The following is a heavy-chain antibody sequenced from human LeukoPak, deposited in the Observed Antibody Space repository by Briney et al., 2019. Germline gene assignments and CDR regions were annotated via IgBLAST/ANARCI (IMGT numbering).Heavy chain of an antibody. V-gene: IGHV4-39*01. J-gene: IGHJ4*02. CDR3: ARRGMAAAGAFDY. D-gene: IGHD6-13*01. CDR2: IYYSGST. Sequence: SETLSLTCTVSGGSISSSSYYWGWIRQPPGKGLEWIGSIYYSGSTYYNPSLKSRVTISVDTSKNQFSLKLSSVTAADTAVYYCARRGMAAAGAFDYWGQGTLVTVSS. CDR1: GGSISSSSYY.